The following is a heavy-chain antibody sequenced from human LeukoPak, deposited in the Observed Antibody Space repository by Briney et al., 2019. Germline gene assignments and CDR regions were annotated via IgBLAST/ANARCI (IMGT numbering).Heavy chain of an antibody. CDR3: ARVRQWLVSDAFDI. J-gene: IGHJ3*02. V-gene: IGHV4-38-2*02. CDR1: GYSISSGYY. CDR2: IYYSGST. D-gene: IGHD6-19*01. Sequence: SETLSLTCTVSGYSISSGYYWGWIRQPPGKGLEWIGSIYYSGSTYYNPSLKSRVTISVDTSKNQFSLKLSSVTAADTAVYYCARVRQWLVSDAFDIWGQGTMVTVSS.